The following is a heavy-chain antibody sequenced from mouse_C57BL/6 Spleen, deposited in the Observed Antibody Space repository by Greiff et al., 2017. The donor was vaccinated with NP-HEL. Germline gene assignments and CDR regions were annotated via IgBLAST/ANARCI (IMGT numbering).Heavy chain of an antibody. D-gene: IGHD2-1*01. CDR1: GFTFSDYY. Sequence: DVKLVESEGGLVQPGSSMKLSCTASGFTFSDYYMAWVRQVPEKGLEWVANINYDGSSTYYLDSLKSRFIISRDNAKNILYLQMSSLKSEDTATYYCARDRGNGNYGWPFAYWGQGTLVTVSA. CDR3: ARDRGNGNYGWPFAY. CDR2: INYDGSST. V-gene: IGHV5-16*01. J-gene: IGHJ3*01.